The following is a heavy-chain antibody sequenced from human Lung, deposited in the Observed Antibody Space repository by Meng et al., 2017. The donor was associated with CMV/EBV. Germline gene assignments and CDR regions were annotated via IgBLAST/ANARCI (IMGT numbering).Heavy chain of an antibody. CDR2: INHSGST. J-gene: IGHJ4*02. CDR3: ARGFLSFVRVFDY. V-gene: IGHV4-34*01. CDR1: GGSFSGYY. D-gene: IGHD2/OR15-2a*01. Sequence: VQLQQWGAGLLKPSETLSRTCAVYGGSFSGYYWSWIRQPPGKGLEWIGEINHSGSTNYNPSLKSRVTISVDTSKNQFSLKLSSVTAADTAVYYCARGFLSFVRVFDYWGQGTLVTVSS.